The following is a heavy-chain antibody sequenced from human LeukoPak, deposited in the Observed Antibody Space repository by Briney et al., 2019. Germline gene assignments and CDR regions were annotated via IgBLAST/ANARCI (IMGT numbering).Heavy chain of an antibody. CDR1: GYTFTGYY. V-gene: IGHV1-2*02. CDR3: ASPSGSSWWYVFNI. D-gene: IGHD2-15*01. Sequence: ASVKVSCKASGYTFTGYYMHWVRQAPGQGLEWMGWINPNSGGTNYAQKFQGRVTMTRDMSVSTAYMELSRLRPDDTAVYYCASPSGSSWWYVFNIWGQGTMVTVSS. CDR2: INPNSGGT. J-gene: IGHJ3*02.